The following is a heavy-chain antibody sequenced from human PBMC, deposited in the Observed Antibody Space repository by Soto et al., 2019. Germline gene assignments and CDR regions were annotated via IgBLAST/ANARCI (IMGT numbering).Heavy chain of an antibody. CDR2: ISSDGSNT. CDR3: AASGRRYNSGAHHAYYGMDI. J-gene: IGHJ6*02. V-gene: IGHV3-30*03. CDR1: GITLSNYG. Sequence: PGGSLRLSCAASGITLSNYGMHWVRQAPGKGLEWLAVISSDGSNTFYADSVKGRLTISRDNSKSTLYLQMDRLRTEDTAVYFCAASGRRYNSGAHHAYYGMDIWGQGTTVTVSS. D-gene: IGHD1-20*01.